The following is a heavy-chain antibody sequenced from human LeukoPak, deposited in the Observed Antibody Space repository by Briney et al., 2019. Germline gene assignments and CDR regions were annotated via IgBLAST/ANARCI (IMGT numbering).Heavy chain of an antibody. J-gene: IGHJ4*02. D-gene: IGHD2-2*01. CDR1: GFTFSSYS. CDR3: ARVCSSTSCSDDY. CDR2: ISSSSSYI. V-gene: IGHV3-21*01. Sequence: GGSLRLSCAVSGFTFSSYSMNWVRQASGKGLEWVSSISSSSSYIYYADSVKGRFTISRDNAKNSLYLQMNSLRAEDTAVYYCARVCSSTSCSDDYWGQGTLVTVSS.